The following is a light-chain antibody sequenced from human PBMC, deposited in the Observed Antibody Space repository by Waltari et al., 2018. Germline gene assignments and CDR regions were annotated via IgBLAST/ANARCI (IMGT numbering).Light chain of an antibody. CDR1: RSDVGTHNY. CDR3: NSYTNSGTYV. Sequence: QSALTQPASVSGSPGQSITISCTGTRSDVGTHNYVSWYQQRPDKAPDLIIFDVSNRPSGVSIRFSGSKSGNTASLTISGLQAEDEADYYCNSYTNSGTYVFGSGTKVTVL. J-gene: IGLJ1*01. V-gene: IGLV2-14*03. CDR2: DVS.